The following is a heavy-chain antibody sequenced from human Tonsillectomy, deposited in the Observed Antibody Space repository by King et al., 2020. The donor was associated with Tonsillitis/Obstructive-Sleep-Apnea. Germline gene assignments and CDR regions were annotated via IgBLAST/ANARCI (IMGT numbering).Heavy chain of an antibody. J-gene: IGHJ4*02. V-gene: IGHV3-53*01. Sequence: VQLVESGGGLIQPGGSLRLSCAASGFTDRRNYRSWVRQAPGKGLEWGSDIYSCGRKDYADSVKGRCTISRDNSKNTLYLQMNRLRAEDTAVYYCARDHHSYGYVDYWGQGTLVTVSS. CDR3: ARDHHSYGYVDY. D-gene: IGHD5-18*01. CDR2: IYSCGRK. CDR1: GFTDRRNY.